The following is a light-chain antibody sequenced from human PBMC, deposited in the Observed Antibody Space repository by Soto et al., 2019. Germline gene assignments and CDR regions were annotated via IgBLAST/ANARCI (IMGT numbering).Light chain of an antibody. Sequence: QSALTQPASVSGSPGQSITISCTGTSSDVGGYNYVSWYQQHPGKAPKVMIYEVSNRPSGVSNRFFGSKSGNTASLTISGLQAEDEADYYCSSYTSSSTYVFGTGTKLTVL. CDR3: SSYTSSSTYV. CDR2: EVS. J-gene: IGLJ1*01. V-gene: IGLV2-14*01. CDR1: SSDVGGYNY.